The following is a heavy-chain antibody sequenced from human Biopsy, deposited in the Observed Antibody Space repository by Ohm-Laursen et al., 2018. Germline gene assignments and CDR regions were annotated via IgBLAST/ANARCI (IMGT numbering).Heavy chain of an antibody. Sequence: ASVKVSCKASGYTFTNYGITWVRQAPGPGLQWVGWISGYTGNTNFAHNLRDRVTLTADTTPSTAYMELRSLRSDDAAVYYCARAPKFYYDIRDYYDTPFDIWGQGTMVTVSP. V-gene: IGHV1-18*01. CDR2: ISGYTGNT. CDR3: ARAPKFYYDIRDYYDTPFDI. J-gene: IGHJ3*02. D-gene: IGHD3-22*01. CDR1: GYTFTNYG.